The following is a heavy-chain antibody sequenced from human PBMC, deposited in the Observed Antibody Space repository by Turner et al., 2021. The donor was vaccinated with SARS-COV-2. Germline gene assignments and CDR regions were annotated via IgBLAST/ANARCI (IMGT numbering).Heavy chain of an antibody. D-gene: IGHD3-9*01. CDR2: INPNSGGT. CDR3: ASTYYDILTGYLAY. V-gene: IGHV1-2*02. J-gene: IGHJ4*02. CDR1: GYSFTGYY. Sequence: QVQLVQSGAEVKKPGASVKGSCKASGYSFTGYYMHWVRQAPGQGLEWMGWINPNSGGTNYAQKFQGRVTITADNSANTAYMELSRLRSEDTAVYYCASTYYDILTGYLAYWGQGTLVTVSS.